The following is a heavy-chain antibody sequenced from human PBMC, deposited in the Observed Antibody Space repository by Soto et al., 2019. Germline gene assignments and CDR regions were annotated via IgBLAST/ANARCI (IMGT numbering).Heavy chain of an antibody. CDR3: ARDQGSYYYYYGMDV. D-gene: IGHD1-26*01. J-gene: IGHJ6*02. V-gene: IGHV3-74*01. CDR2: INSDGSST. Sequence: GGSLRLSCVASGFTFSSYWMHWVRQAPGKGLVWVSRINSDGSSTSYADSVKGRFTISRDNAKNTLYLQMNSLRAEDTAVYYCARDQGSYYYYYGMDVWGQGTTVTVSS. CDR1: GFTFSSYW.